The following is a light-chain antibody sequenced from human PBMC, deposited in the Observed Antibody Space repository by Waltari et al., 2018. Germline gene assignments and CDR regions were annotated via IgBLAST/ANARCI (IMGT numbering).Light chain of an antibody. V-gene: IGKV3-11*01. J-gene: IGKJ4*01. Sequence: EIVFTQSPATLSFSPGERATLSCRASQSVGTYLAWYQQRPGQSPRLLIYDASFRATGIPARFSGSGSETDFTLTISSLQPEDFAVYYCQQRRNWPLTFGGGTRVQI. CDR1: QSVGTY. CDR2: DAS. CDR3: QQRRNWPLT.